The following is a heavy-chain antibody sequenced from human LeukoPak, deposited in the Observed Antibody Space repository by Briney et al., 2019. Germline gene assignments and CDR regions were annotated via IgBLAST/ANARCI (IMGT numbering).Heavy chain of an antibody. V-gene: IGHV3-74*01. CDR1: GFTFSSYW. D-gene: IGHD3-22*01. Sequence: PGRCLRLSCAASGFTFSSYWMHWVRQAPGKGLVWVSRINSDGSSTSYADSVKGRFTISRDNAKNTLYLQMNSLRAEDTAVYYCARGGDAHYDSSGSDYWGQGTLVTVSS. CDR2: INSDGSST. CDR3: ARGGDAHYDSSGSDY. J-gene: IGHJ4*02.